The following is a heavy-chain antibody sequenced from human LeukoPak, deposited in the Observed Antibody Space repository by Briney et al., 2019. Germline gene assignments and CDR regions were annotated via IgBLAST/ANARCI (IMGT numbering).Heavy chain of an antibody. V-gene: IGHV4-34*01. CDR2: INHSGST. CDR3: ARSRMVRGVTTALGPKSPHGMDV. J-gene: IGHJ6*04. CDR1: GGSFSGYY. D-gene: IGHD3-10*01. Sequence: SETLSLTCAVYGGSFSGYYWSWIRQPPGKGLEWFGEINHSGSTNYNPSLKSRVTISVDTSKNQFSLKLSSVTAADTAVYYCARSRMVRGVTTALGPKSPHGMDVWGKGTTVTVSS.